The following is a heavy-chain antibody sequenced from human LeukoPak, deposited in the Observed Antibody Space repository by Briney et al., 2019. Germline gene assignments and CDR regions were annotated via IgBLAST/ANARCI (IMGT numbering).Heavy chain of an antibody. CDR3: ARDVGFTKD. Sequence: SETLSLTCTVSGGSISGLYWSWIRQPAGKGLEWIGRIYTGGGTNNNPSLKSRVSMSVDTSKNQFSLKLNSVTAADTAVYFCARDVGFTKDWGQGTLVTVSS. CDR1: GGSISGLY. J-gene: IGHJ4*02. CDR2: IYTGGGT. D-gene: IGHD1-26*01. V-gene: IGHV4-4*07.